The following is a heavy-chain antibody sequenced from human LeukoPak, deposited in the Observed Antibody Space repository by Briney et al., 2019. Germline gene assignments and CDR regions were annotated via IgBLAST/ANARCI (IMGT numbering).Heavy chain of an antibody. CDR2: ISGSGGST. Sequence: GGSLRLSCAASGFTFSSYAMSWVRQAPGKGLEWVSAISGSGGSTYYADSVKGRFTTSRDNSKNTLYLQMNSLRAEDTAVYYCAKGLPQWLLLLAFDYWGQGTLVTVSS. J-gene: IGHJ4*02. CDR3: AKGLPQWLLLLAFDY. D-gene: IGHD3-22*01. CDR1: GFTFSSYA. V-gene: IGHV3-23*01.